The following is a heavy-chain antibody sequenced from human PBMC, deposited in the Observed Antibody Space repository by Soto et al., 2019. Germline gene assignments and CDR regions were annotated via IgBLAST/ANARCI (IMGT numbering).Heavy chain of an antibody. J-gene: IGHJ4*02. CDR2: IIPIFGTA. CDR3: ARVYYDSSGYYTAPDY. Sequence: QVQLVQSGAEVKKPGSSVKVSRKASGGTFSSYAISWVRQAPGQGLEWMGGIIPIFGTANYAQKFQGRVTITADESTSTAYMELSSLRSEDTAVYYCARVYYDSSGYYTAPDYWGQGTLVTVSS. CDR1: GGTFSSYA. D-gene: IGHD3-22*01. V-gene: IGHV1-69*01.